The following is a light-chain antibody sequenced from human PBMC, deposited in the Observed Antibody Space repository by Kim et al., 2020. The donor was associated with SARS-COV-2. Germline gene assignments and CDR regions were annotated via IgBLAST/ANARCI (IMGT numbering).Light chain of an antibody. J-gene: IGKJ1*01. V-gene: IGKV1-8*01. CDR3: QQYYSYPLT. Sequence: ESVGDRVTITCRASQSISSYLDWYQQKPGKAPKLLIYAASTLQSGGPSRFSGSGSGTDFTLTISCLQPEDFATYYCQQYYSYPLTFGQGTKVDIK. CDR1: QSISSY. CDR2: AAS.